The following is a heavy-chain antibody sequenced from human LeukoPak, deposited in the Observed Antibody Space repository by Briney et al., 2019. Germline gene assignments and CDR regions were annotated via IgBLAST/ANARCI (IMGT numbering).Heavy chain of an antibody. CDR1: GYTFTHYY. CDR3: ARDVDSSSWLDI. D-gene: IGHD6-13*01. CDR2: INPSGGST. Sequence: ASVKVPCKASGYTFTHYYIHWVRQAPGQGLEWMGIINPSGGSTSYAQKFQGRVTMTRDTSTSTVYMDLSSLRSEDTAVYYCARDVDSSSWLDIWGRGTMVTVSS. J-gene: IGHJ3*02. V-gene: IGHV1-46*01.